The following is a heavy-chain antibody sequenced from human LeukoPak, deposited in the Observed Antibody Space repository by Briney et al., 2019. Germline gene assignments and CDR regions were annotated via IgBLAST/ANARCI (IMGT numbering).Heavy chain of an antibody. CDR2: ISHDRTS. V-gene: IGHV4-4*02. D-gene: IGHD3-3*02. J-gene: IGHJ4*02. CDR1: GGSIDITNY. Sequence: TGTLSLTCGVSGGSIDITNYWSWVRQAPGKGLEWIGPISHDRTSTYNPSLRGRVAMSFDRANNYISLSLTAVTAADTALYYCTRESRPFCTFAFWGQGVMVTVSS. CDR3: TRESRPFCTFAF.